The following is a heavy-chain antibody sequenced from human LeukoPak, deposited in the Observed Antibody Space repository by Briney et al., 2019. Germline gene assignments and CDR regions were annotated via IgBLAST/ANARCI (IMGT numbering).Heavy chain of an antibody. D-gene: IGHD1-26*01. Sequence: GGSLRLSCAASGFTFSSYSMNWVRQAPGKGLEWVSSISSSSSYIYYADSVKGRFTISRDNAKNSLYLQMNSLRAEDTAVYYCARVRLKEGATHPWGQGTLVTVSS. J-gene: IGHJ5*02. V-gene: IGHV3-21*01. CDR2: ISSSSSYI. CDR1: GFTFSSYS. CDR3: ARVRLKEGATHP.